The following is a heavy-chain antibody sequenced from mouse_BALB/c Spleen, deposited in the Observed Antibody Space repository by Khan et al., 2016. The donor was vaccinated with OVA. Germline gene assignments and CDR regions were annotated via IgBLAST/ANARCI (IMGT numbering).Heavy chain of an antibody. CDR3: ARGNYYGSSSWFVY. D-gene: IGHD1-1*01. J-gene: IGHJ3*01. V-gene: IGHV1-9*01. CDR2: ILPGSGRT. Sequence: QVQLQQPGAELMKPGASVKISCKATGYTFSSYWIEWVKQRPGHGLEWIAEILPGSGRTNYNEKFKGKATFTEDTSSNTASMQLSSLTSEDSAVYYGARGNYYGSSSWFVYWGQGTLVTVSA. CDR1: GYTFSSYW.